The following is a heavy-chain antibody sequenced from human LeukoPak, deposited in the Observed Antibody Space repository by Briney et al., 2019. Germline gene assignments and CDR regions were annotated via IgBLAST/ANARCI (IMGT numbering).Heavy chain of an antibody. J-gene: IGHJ3*02. D-gene: IGHD6-19*01. CDR2: IYYSGST. V-gene: IGHV4-31*03. Sequence: PSQTLSLTCTVSGGSISSGGYYWSWIRQHPGKGLEWIVYIYYSGSTYYNPSLKSRVTISVDTSKNQFSLKLSSVTAADTAVYYCARDPHSSGWHDAFDIWGQGTMVTVSS. CDR3: ARDPHSSGWHDAFDI. CDR1: GGSISSGGYY.